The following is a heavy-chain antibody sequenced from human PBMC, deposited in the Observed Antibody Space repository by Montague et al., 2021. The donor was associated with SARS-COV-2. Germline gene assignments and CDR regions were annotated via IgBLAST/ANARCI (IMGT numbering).Heavy chain of an antibody. CDR1: AGSISSHY. Sequence: SETLSLTCTVSAGSISSHYWSWIRQPPGKALEWIGYVYYTGSTKYNPSLKSRVTMSVDTPKNRFSLSLRSLTAADTAVYYCARAQNTCFIANYVNYFDIWGLGALVIVSS. V-gene: IGHV4-59*11. J-gene: IGHJ4*02. CDR3: ARAQNTCFIANYVNYFDI. CDR2: VYYTGST. D-gene: IGHD4/OR15-4a*01.